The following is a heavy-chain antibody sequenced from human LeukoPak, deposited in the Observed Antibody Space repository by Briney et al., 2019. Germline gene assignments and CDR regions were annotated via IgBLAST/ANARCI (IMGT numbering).Heavy chain of an antibody. D-gene: IGHD3-3*01. CDR3: AKPRDYDFWSGYY. CDR1: GYTFTTYN. J-gene: IGHJ4*02. Sequence: ASVKVSCKASGYTFTTYNINWVRQAPGQGLEWMGWISGYNGNTNYAQKLQGRVTMTTDTSASTAYMELRSLKSDDTAVYYCAKPRDYDFWSGYYWGQGTLVTVSS. CDR2: ISGYNGNT. V-gene: IGHV1-18*01.